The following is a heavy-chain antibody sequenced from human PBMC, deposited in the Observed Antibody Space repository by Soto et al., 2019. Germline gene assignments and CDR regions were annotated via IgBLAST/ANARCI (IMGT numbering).Heavy chain of an antibody. V-gene: IGHV3-66*01. CDR1: GFTVTNLY. CDR3: ARDTFGGAYEFSH. Sequence: EVQLVESGGGLVRPGGSLRLSCAASGFTVTNLYMTWVRQAPGKGLEWVSVISSGGSTYYADSVKGRCTISRDNSKNTLYLELNSLRAGDTAVYYCARDTFGGAYEFSHGGQVTLVTVSS. CDR2: ISSGGST. D-gene: IGHD3-3*01. J-gene: IGHJ4*02.